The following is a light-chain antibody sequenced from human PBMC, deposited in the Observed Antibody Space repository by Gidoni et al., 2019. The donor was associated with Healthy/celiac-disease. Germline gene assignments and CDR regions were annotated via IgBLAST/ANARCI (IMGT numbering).Light chain of an antibody. Sequence: EIVLTQSPGTLSLSPGERATLSCRPSQSVSSSYLAWYQQKPGQAPRLLIYGASSRATGISDRLSGSGSGTDFTLTISRLEPEDFAVYYCQQYGSSLSITFGQGTRLEIK. V-gene: IGKV3-20*01. CDR3: QQYGSSLSIT. CDR1: QSVSSSY. J-gene: IGKJ5*01. CDR2: GAS.